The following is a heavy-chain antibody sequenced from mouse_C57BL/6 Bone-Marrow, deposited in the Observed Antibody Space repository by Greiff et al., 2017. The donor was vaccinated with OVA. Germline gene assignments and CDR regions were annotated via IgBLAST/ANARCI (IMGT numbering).Heavy chain of an antibody. CDR2: IDPSDSET. J-gene: IGHJ1*03. V-gene: IGHV1-52*01. Sequence: QVQLQQPGAELVRPGSSVKLSCKASGYTFTSYWMHWVKQRPIQGLEWIGNIDPSDSETHYNQKFKDKATLTVDKSSSTAYMQLSSLTSEGTAVDYCAREEGVIYYGNYGYFDVWGTGTTVTVSS. D-gene: IGHD2-1*01. CDR1: GYTFTSYW. CDR3: AREEGVIYYGNYGYFDV.